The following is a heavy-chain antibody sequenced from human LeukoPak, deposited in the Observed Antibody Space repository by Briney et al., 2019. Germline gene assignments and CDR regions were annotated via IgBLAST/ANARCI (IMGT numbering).Heavy chain of an antibody. CDR3: AREAVAAARSSGWFDP. V-gene: IGHV1-2*02. Sequence: ASVKVSCKASGYTFTGYYMHWVRQAPGQRLEWMGWINPNSGGTNYAQKFQGRVTMTRDTSISTAYMELSRLRSDDTAVYYCAREAVAAARSSGWFDPWGQGTLVTVSS. J-gene: IGHJ5*02. CDR1: GYTFTGYY. CDR2: INPNSGGT. D-gene: IGHD6-13*01.